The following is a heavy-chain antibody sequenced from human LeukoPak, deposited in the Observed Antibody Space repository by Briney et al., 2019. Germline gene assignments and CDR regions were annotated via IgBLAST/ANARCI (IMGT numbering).Heavy chain of an antibody. Sequence: GGSLRLSCAASGFTFNDHGMTWVRQAPGKGLEWVSGINWNGDSTGYADSVEGRFTTSRDNARNSLYLHMDSLRAEDTALYYCARTDYADWSHYYYMDVWGQGITVTVSS. D-gene: IGHD4-17*01. CDR2: INWNGDST. CDR3: ARTDYADWSHYYYMDV. CDR1: GFTFNDHG. J-gene: IGHJ6*03. V-gene: IGHV3-20*04.